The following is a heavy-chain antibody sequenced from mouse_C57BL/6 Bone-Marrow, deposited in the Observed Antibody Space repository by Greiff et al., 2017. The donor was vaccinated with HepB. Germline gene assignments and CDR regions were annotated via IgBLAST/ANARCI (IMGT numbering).Heavy chain of an antibody. J-gene: IGHJ2*01. D-gene: IGHD2-2*01. CDR3: ARLRGYLYYFDY. V-gene: IGHV5-9*01. Sequence: DVMLVESGGGLVKPGGSLKLSCAASGFTFSSYTMSWVRQTPEKRLEWVATISGGGGNTYYPDSVKGRFTISRDNAKNTLYLQMSSLRSEDTALYYCARLRGYLYYFDYWGQGTTLTVSS. CDR1: GFTFSSYT. CDR2: ISGGGGNT.